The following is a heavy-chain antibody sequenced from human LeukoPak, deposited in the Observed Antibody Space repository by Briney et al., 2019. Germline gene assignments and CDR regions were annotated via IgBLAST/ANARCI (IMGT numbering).Heavy chain of an antibody. V-gene: IGHV1-3*01. Sequence: GASVKVSCKASGYTFTSYAMHWVRQAPGQRLEWMGWINAGNDNTKYSQKFQSRVTITRDTSASTAYMELSSLRSEDTAVYYCARDLGYCTGGTCYPNWFDPWGQGTLVTVSS. CDR1: GYTFTSYA. J-gene: IGHJ5*02. CDR3: ARDLGYCTGGTCYPNWFDP. D-gene: IGHD2-15*01. CDR2: INAGNDNT.